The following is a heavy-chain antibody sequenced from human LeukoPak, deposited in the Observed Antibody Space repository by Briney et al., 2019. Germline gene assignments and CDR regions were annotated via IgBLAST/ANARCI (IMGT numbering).Heavy chain of an antibody. D-gene: IGHD5-12*01. CDR1: GGTFSSYA. CDR3: ARGDIVATQYFDY. Sequence: SVKVSCKASGGTFSSYAISWVRQAPGQGLEWMGGVIPIFGTANYAQKFQGRVTITADESTSTAYMELSSLRSEDTAVYYCARGDIVATQYFDYWGQGTLVTVSS. J-gene: IGHJ4*02. V-gene: IGHV1-69*01. CDR2: VIPIFGTA.